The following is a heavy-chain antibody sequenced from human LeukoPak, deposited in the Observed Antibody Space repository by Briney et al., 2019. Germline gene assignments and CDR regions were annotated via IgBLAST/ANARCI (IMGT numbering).Heavy chain of an antibody. J-gene: IGHJ5*02. D-gene: IGHD6-19*01. V-gene: IGHV1-8*01. CDR2: MNPISGNT. CDR1: GYTFTSYD. Sequence: ASVKVSCKASGYTFTSYDINWVRQPTGQGLEWMGWMNPISGNTGYAQKFQGRVTMTRNTSISTAYMELSSLRSEDTAVYYCARVRQWLVNGYWFDPWGQGTLVTVSS. CDR3: ARVRQWLVNGYWFDP.